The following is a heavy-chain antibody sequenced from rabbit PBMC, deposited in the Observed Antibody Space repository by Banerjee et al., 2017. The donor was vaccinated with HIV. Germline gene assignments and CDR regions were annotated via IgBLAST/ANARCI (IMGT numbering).Heavy chain of an antibody. J-gene: IGHJ4*01. V-gene: IGHV1S45*01. CDR1: GFSFSSSYW. CDR3: ARNAGGSGWGGDL. Sequence: QEQLEESGGDLVQPEGSLTLTCTASGFSFSSSYWICWVRQAPGKGLEYIGWINFGDGTTYYANWAKGRFTISKTSSTTVALQMTSLTAADTATYFCARNAGGSGWGGDLWGPGTLVT. CDR2: INFGDGTT. D-gene: IGHD4-1*01.